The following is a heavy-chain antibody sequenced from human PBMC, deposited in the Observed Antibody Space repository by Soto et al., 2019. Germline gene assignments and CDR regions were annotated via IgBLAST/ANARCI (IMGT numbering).Heavy chain of an antibody. D-gene: IGHD2-15*01. V-gene: IGHV1-69*01. CDR2: IIPIFGTA. CDR3: ARGGDCSGGSCYAQSGWFDP. Sequence: QVQLVQSGAEVKKPGSSVKVSCKASGGTFSSYAISWVRQAPGQGLEWMGGIIPIFGTANYAQKFQGRVTITADESTSTAYMELSSLRSEDTAVYYCARGGDCSGGSCYAQSGWFDPWGQGTLVTVSS. J-gene: IGHJ5*02. CDR1: GGTFSSYA.